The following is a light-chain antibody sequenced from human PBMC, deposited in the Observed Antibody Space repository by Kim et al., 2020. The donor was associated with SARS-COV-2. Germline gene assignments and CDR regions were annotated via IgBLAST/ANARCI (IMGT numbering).Light chain of an antibody. Sequence: SPGEGAAITCCGASKVITSALAWYHQKPGQAPRLLVYTVSSRATGIPDRFSGSGSGTDFTLTISRLEPEDFAVFYCQQHGTSTITFGQGTRLEIK. CDR3: QQHGTSTIT. CDR1: SKVITSA. J-gene: IGKJ5*01. CDR2: TVS. V-gene: IGKV3-20*01.